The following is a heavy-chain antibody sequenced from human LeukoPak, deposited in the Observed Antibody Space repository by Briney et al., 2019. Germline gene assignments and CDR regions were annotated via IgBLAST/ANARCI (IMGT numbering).Heavy chain of an antibody. CDR2: IWSDGSNK. V-gene: IGHV3-33*01. D-gene: IGHD4-11*01. CDR1: GFTFSNYD. J-gene: IGHJ4*02. CDR3: ARGGNDYSNYG. Sequence: GGSLRLSCAAFGFTFSNYDMHWVRQAPGKGLEWVAFIWSDGSNKYYADSVKGRFTISRDNAKNSLYLQMNSLRVEDTAVYYCARGGNDYSNYGWGQGTLVTVSS.